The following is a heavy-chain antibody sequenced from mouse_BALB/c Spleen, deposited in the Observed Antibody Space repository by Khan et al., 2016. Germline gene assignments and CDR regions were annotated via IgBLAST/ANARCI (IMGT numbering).Heavy chain of an antibody. CDR3: TSGYGSSFVAWFTY. V-gene: IGHV1-87*01. J-gene: IGHJ3*01. CDR1: GYTFTNYW. CDR2: IYPGDGDT. D-gene: IGHD1-1*01. Sequence: QVQLQQSGSELARPGASVKLSCKASGYTFTNYWMQWIKQRPGQGLEWIGAIYPGDGDTRYAQKFEGKTTLTADTSSSTVYMQLDNLASEDSAVYYCTSGYGSSFVAWFTYWGQGTLVTVSA.